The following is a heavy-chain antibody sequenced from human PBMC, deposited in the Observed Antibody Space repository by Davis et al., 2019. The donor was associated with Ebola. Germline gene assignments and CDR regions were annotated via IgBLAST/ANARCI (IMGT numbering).Heavy chain of an antibody. Sequence: QTLSLTCAVYGGSFTGYYWTWIRQPPGKGLGWIGEINHSGSTNYNPSLKSRLIISIDTSKNQFSLQLNSVTDADTAVYYCARGDLDGKQLVYWGQGTLVTVSS. V-gene: IGHV4-34*01. D-gene: IGHD6-13*01. CDR3: ARGDLDGKQLVY. CDR2: INHSGST. CDR1: GGSFTGYY. J-gene: IGHJ4*02.